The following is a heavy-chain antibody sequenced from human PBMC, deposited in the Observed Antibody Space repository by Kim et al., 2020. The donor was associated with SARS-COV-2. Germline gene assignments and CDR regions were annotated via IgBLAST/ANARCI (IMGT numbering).Heavy chain of an antibody. V-gene: IGHV4-59*01. CDR3: ARSALPNNWFDP. J-gene: IGHJ5*02. Sequence: NYNPSLKSRVTISVDTSKNQFSLKLSSVTAADTAVYYCARSALPNNWFDPWGQGTLVTVSS.